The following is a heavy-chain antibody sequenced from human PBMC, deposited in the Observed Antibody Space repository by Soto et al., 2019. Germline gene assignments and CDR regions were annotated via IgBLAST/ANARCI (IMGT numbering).Heavy chain of an antibody. CDR1: GFSFSSYS. CDR3: ANVLFLYSYGYFFYF. D-gene: IGHD5-18*01. CDR2: ISSSSSYI. V-gene: IGHV3-21*04. Sequence: GGSLRLSCAASGFSFSSYSMNWVRQAPGKGLEWVSSISSSSSYIYYADSVKGRFTISRDNAKNSLYLQMNSLRVEDTAVYYCANVLFLYSYGYFFYFWGQGTLVIVSS. J-gene: IGHJ4*02.